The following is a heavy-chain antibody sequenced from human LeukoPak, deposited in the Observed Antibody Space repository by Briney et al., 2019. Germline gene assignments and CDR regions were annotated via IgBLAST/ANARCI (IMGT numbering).Heavy chain of an antibody. CDR1: GFTFSSYG. D-gene: IGHD3-22*01. J-gene: IGHJ4*02. V-gene: IGHV3-33*01. CDR3: ARDMSSGYYKKPFDY. Sequence: GGSLRLSCAASGFTFSSYGMHWVRQAPGKGLEWVAVIWYDGSNKYYADSVKGRFTISRDNSKNTLYLQMNSLRAEDTAVYYCARDMSSGYYKKPFDYWGQGTLVTVSS. CDR2: IWYDGSNK.